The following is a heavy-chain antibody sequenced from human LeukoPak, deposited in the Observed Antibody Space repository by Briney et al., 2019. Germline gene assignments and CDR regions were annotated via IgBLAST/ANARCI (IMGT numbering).Heavy chain of an antibody. D-gene: IGHD3-3*01. V-gene: IGHV4-39*01. CDR3: ARQPGYDFWSGYGGTYYFDY. Sequence: SETLSLTCTVSGGSISSSSYYWGWIRQPPGKGLEWIGSIYYSGSTYYNPSLKSRVTISVDTSKNQFSLKLSSVTAADTAVYYCARQPGYDFWSGYGGTYYFDYWGQGTLVTVSS. CDR2: IYYSGST. CDR1: GGSISSSSYY. J-gene: IGHJ4*02.